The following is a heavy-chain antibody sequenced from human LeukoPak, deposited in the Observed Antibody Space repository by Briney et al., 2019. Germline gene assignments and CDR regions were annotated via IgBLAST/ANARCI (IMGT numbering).Heavy chain of an antibody. J-gene: IGHJ5*02. D-gene: IGHD6-19*01. CDR1: GYTFTGYY. V-gene: IGHV1-2*02. CDR3: ARDPTRGAVADNWFDP. Sequence: ASVKVSCKASGYTFTGYYMHWARQAPGQGLEWMGWINPNSGGTNYAQKFQGRVTMTRDTSISTAYMELSRLRSDDTAVYYCARDPTRGAVADNWFDPWGQGTLVTVSS. CDR2: INPNSGGT.